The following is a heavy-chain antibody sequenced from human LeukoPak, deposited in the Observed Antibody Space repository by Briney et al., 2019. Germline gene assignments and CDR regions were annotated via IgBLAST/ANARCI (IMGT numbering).Heavy chain of an antibody. D-gene: IGHD2-15*01. CDR1: GFTFSDYY. CDR3: ARAGCELPLDAFDI. V-gene: IGHV3-11*01. CDR2: ISSSGSTI. J-gene: IGHJ3*02. Sequence: GGSLRLSCAASGFTFSDYYMSWIRQAPGKGLEWVSYISSSGSTIYYADSVKGRFTISRDNAKNSLYLQMNSLRAEDTAVYYCARAGCELPLDAFDIWGQGTMVTVSS.